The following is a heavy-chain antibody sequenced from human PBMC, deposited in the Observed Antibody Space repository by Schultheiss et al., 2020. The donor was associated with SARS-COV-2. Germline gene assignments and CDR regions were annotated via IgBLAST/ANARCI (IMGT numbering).Heavy chain of an antibody. CDR1: GFTFSSYW. CDR2: INRDGSGT. J-gene: IGHJ6*03. CDR3: ARDSYYYYTDV. V-gene: IGHV3-74*01. Sequence: GESLKISCAASGFTFSSYWIHWVRQAPGKGLVWVSRINRDGSGTIYADSVRGRFTVSRDNAKNTLYLQMNSLRADDTAVYYCARDSYYYYTDVWGKGTTVTVSS.